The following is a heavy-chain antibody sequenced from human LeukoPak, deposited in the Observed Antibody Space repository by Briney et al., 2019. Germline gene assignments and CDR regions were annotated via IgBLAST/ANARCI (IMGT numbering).Heavy chain of an antibody. CDR2: IKQGGSEK. J-gene: IGHJ6*03. V-gene: IGHV3-7*01. Sequence: GGSLTLSCAASGFTFSSYWMSWVRQAPGKGREGVANIKQGGSEKYYVDSVKGRFTISRDNAKNSLYLQMNSRRAEDTAVYYCAKTKAVAGTNIYYYYYYLDVWGKGTTVPVSS. CDR3: AKTKAVAGTNIYYYYYYLDV. D-gene: IGHD6-19*01. CDR1: GFTFSSYW.